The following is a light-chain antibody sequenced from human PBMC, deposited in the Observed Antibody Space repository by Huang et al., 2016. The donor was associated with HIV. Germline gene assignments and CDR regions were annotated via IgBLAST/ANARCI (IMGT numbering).Light chain of an antibody. V-gene: IGKV3-15*01. J-gene: IGKJ5*01. CDR3: QQYNNWPPLIT. CDR2: GAS. CDR1: QSVSSN. Sequence: EIVMTQSPATLSVSPGERATLSCRASQSVSSNLAWYQQKPGQAPRLLIYGASTRATSIPARFRGSGSGTEFTLTISSLQSEDFAVYYCQQYNNWPPLITFGQGTLLEIK.